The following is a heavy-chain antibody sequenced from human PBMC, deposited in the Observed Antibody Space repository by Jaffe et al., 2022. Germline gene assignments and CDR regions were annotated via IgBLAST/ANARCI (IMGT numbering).Heavy chain of an antibody. CDR2: IYYSGST. J-gene: IGHJ4*02. V-gene: IGHV4-39*01. D-gene: IGHD3-9*01. Sequence: QLQLQESGPGLVKPSETLSLTCTVSGGSISSSSYYWGWIRQPPGKGLEWIGSIYYSGSTYYNPSLKSRVTISVDTSKNQFSLKLSSVTAADTAVYYCARWTYYDILRYYFDYWGQGTLVTVSS. CDR3: ARWTYYDILRYYFDY. CDR1: GGSISSSSYY.